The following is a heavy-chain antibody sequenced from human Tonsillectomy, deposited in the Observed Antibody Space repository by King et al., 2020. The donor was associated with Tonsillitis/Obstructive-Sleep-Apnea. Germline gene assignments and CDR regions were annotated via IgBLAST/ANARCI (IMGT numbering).Heavy chain of an antibody. V-gene: IGHV3-30*04. CDR3: ARDQLAVAGSFDY. Sequence: VQLVEFGGGVVQPGRSLRLSCAASGFTFSSYAMHWVRQAPGKGLEWVAVISYDGSNKYYADSVKGRFTISRDNSKNTLYLQMNSLRAEDTAVYYCARDQLAVAGSFDYWGQGTLVTVSS. J-gene: IGHJ4*02. D-gene: IGHD6-19*01. CDR2: ISYDGSNK. CDR1: GFTFSSYA.